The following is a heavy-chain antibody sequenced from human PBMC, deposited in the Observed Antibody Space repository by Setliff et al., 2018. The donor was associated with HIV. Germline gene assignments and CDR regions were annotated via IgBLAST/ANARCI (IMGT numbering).Heavy chain of an antibody. CDR1: TNDFSSQS. CDR3: ARAPVVPAANWFDP. V-gene: IGHV1-18*01. D-gene: IGHD2-2*01. Sequence: ASVKVSCKAFTNDFSSQSFSWVRQAPGQGLEWMGWISAYNGNRRYRQTFQDRLTMTTETSTSTAYLELRNLRSDDTAVYYCARAPVVPAANWFDPWGQGTLVTVSS. J-gene: IGHJ5*02. CDR2: ISAYNGNR.